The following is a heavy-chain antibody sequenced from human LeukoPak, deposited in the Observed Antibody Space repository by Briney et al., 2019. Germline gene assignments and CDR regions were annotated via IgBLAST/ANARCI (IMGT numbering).Heavy chain of an antibody. J-gene: IGHJ4*02. CDR1: GFTFSSHS. D-gene: IGHD6-13*01. Sequence: PGGSLRLSCAASGFTFSSHSMNWVRQAPGKGLEWVSSISSSSYIYYADSVKGRFTISRDNAKNSLYLQMNSLRAEDTAVYYCARDLSPRAAAGTEIDYWGQGTLVTVSS. CDR2: ISSSSYI. V-gene: IGHV3-21*01. CDR3: ARDLSPRAAAGTEIDY.